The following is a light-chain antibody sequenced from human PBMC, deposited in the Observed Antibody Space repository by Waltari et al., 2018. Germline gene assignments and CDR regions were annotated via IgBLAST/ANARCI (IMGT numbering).Light chain of an antibody. Sequence: QSALTQPASVSGSPGQSITISCTGTSSDIGGYKYVSWYQQHPVKAPKLMIYVVSNRPSGVSNLFSGSKSGSTASLTISGLQSEDEADYYCSSYMNSSLVFGAGTKVTVL. V-gene: IGLV2-14*01. J-gene: IGLJ3*02. CDR2: VVS. CDR1: SSDIGGYKY. CDR3: SSYMNSSLV.